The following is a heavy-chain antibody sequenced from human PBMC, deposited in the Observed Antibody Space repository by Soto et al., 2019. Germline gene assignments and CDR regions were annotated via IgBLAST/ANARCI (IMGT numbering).Heavy chain of an antibody. V-gene: IGHV4-59*01. Sequence: QVQLQESGPGLVKPSETLSLTCTVSGGSISSYYWSWIRQPPGKGLEWIGYIYYSGSTNYNPSLKSRVTISVDTSKNQFSLKLSSVTAADTAVYYCATAPREYSSSWYGVFDPWGQGTLVTVSS. CDR3: ATAPREYSSSWYGVFDP. J-gene: IGHJ5*02. CDR1: GGSISSYY. D-gene: IGHD6-13*01. CDR2: IYYSGST.